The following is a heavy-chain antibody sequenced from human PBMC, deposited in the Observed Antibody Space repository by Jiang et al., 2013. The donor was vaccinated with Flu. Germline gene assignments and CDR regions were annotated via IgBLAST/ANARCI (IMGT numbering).Heavy chain of an antibody. CDR1: GFSLRSSAVG. CDR3: AYTSGVQLDRDYYYYGMDV. J-gene: IGHJ6*02. V-gene: IGHV2-5*02. Sequence: KPTQTLTLTCTVSGFSLRSSAVGVGWIRQPPGKALEWLALIYWDDDKRYSASLKSRLTITKDISKNQVVLTMTNMDPVDTATYYCAYTSGVQLDRDYYYYGMDVWGQGTTVTVSS. D-gene: IGHD1-1*01. CDR2: IYWDDDK.